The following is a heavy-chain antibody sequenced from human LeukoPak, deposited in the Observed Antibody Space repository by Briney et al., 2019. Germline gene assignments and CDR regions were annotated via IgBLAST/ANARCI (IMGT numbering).Heavy chain of an antibody. Sequence: SETLSLTCTVSGGSISSYYWSWIRQPPGKGLEWIGYIYYSGSTGYNPSLKSRVTISVDTSKNQFSLKLSSVTAADTAVYYCARQGGGFWYFDLWGRGTLVTVSS. J-gene: IGHJ2*01. V-gene: IGHV4-59*08. CDR3: ARQGGGFWYFDL. D-gene: IGHD6-25*01. CDR1: GGSISSYY. CDR2: IYYSGST.